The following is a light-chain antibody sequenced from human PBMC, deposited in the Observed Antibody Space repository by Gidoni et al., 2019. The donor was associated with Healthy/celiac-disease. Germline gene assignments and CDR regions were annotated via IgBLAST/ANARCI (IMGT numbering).Light chain of an antibody. CDR2: AAS. CDR3: QQSYSTPQIT. Sequence: DIQMTQSPSSLSASVGDRVTITCRASQSISSYLNWYQQKPEKAPKLLIYAASSLHSGVPSRFSGSGSGTDFTLTISSLQPEDFATYYCQQSYSTPQITFGQGTRLEIK. J-gene: IGKJ5*01. CDR1: QSISSY. V-gene: IGKV1-39*01.